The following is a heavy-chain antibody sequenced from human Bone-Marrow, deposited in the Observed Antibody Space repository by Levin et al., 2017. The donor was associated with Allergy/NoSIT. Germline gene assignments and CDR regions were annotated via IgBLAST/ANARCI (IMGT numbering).Heavy chain of an antibody. Sequence: ETLSLTCAVSGFTFSTYSMNWVRQAPGKGLEWVSSITSSGSYTYYADSVKGRFTISRDNAKNSLYLQMHSLRAEDTAIYYCARVADGSSSGDYWGQGTLVTVSS. V-gene: IGHV3-21*01. CDR3: ARVADGSSSGDY. J-gene: IGHJ4*02. CDR2: ITSSGSYT. D-gene: IGHD6-6*01. CDR1: GFTFSTYS.